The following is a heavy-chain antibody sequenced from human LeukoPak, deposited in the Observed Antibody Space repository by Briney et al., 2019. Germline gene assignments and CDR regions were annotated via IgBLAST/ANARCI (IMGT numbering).Heavy chain of an antibody. CDR1: GYTFTSYY. CDR2: INPSVGVT. CDR3: ARAESEWLIEWGFDY. J-gene: IGHJ4*02. D-gene: IGHD6-19*01. V-gene: IGHV1-46*01. Sequence: ASVKVSCKASGYTFTSYYMHWVRQSPGQRLEWMGIINPSVGVTSYAQKFQGRVTMTRYMSTSTVYMELSSLRPQDTAVYYCARAESEWLIEWGFDYWGQGTLVTVSS.